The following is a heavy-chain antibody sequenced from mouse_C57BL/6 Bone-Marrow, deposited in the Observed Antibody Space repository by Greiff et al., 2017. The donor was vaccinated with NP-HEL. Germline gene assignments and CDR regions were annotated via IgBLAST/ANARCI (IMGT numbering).Heavy chain of an antibody. D-gene: IGHD2-1*01. CDR1: GFSLTSYG. Sequence: VHLVESGPGLVQPSQSLSITCTVSGFSLTSYGVHWVRQSPGKGLEWLGVIWSGGSTDYNAAFISRLSISKDNSKSQVFFKMNSLQADDTAIYYCARRDGNYRDWFAYWGQGTLVTVSA. V-gene: IGHV2-2*01. CDR3: ARRDGNYRDWFAY. CDR2: IWSGGST. J-gene: IGHJ3*01.